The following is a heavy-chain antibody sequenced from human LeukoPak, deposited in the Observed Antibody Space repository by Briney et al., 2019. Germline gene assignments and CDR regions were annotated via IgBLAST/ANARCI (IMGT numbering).Heavy chain of an antibody. CDR1: GGSISSYY. CDR2: IYTSGST. V-gene: IGHV4-4*07. D-gene: IGHD2-15*01. J-gene: IGHJ4*02. CDR3: ARDPGAATGGPYYFDY. Sequence: SETLSLTCTVSGGSISSYYWSWIRQPAGKGLEWIGRIYTSGSTNYNPSLKSRVTISVDTSKNQFSLKLSSVTAADTAVYYCARDPGAATGGPYYFDYWGQGTLVTVSS.